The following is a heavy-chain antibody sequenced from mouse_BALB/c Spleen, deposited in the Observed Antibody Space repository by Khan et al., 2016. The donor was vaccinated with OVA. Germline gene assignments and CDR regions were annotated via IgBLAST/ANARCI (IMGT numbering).Heavy chain of an antibody. CDR3: ARAASYGFFDV. CDR1: GYTFTNYG. J-gene: IGHJ1*01. Sequence: VQLQESGPVLKKPGESVKISCKASGYTFTNYGMNWVKQAPGKGLTWMGWKNTYTGETTYADDFKGRFAFPLETSANTAYVQITNLDNDDTSTSFSARAASYGFFDVWGPGTPVTVSS. V-gene: IGHV9-3-1*01. D-gene: IGHD6-1*01. CDR2: KNTYTGET.